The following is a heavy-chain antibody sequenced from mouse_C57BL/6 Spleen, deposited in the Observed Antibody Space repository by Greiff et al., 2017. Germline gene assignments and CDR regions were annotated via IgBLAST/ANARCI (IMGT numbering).Heavy chain of an antibody. J-gene: IGHJ3*01. CDR2: IYPGDGDT. CDR1: GYAFSSSW. CDR3: ARSQLTGTRGFAY. Sequence: QVQLQQSGPELVKPGASVKISCKASGYAFSSSWMNWVKQRPGKGLEWIGRIYPGDGDTNYNGKFKGKATLTADKSSSTAYMQLSSLTSEDSAVYFCARSQLTGTRGFAYWGQGTLVTVSA. V-gene: IGHV1-82*01. D-gene: IGHD4-1*01.